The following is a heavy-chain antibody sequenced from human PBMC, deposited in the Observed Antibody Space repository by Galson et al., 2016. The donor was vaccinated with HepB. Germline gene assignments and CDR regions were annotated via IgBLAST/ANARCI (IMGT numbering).Heavy chain of an antibody. J-gene: IGHJ4*02. CDR1: GFTVFKNY. CDR3: ATSPSVGY. V-gene: IGHV3-66*01. CDR2: IYSGGTT. Sequence: SLRLSCAASGFTVFKNYMSWVRQAPGKGLEGVSVIYSGGTTNYADSVKGRFTISRDKSKNTLYLQMNSLRAEDTAVYYCATSPSVGYWGQGTLVTVSS. D-gene: IGHD6-13*01.